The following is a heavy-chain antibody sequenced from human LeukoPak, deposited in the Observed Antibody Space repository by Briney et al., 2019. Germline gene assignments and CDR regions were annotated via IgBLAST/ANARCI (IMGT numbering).Heavy chain of an antibody. CDR1: GFTFSSYA. Sequence: GGSLRLSCAASGFTFSSYAMHWVRQAPGKGLEWVAVISYDGSNKYYADSVKGRFTISRDNSKNTLYLQMNSLRAEDTAVYYCARGTAYGDPSHGWFDYWGQGTLVTVSS. CDR3: ARGTAYGDPSHGWFDY. V-gene: IGHV3-30-3*01. J-gene: IGHJ4*02. CDR2: ISYDGSNK. D-gene: IGHD4-17*01.